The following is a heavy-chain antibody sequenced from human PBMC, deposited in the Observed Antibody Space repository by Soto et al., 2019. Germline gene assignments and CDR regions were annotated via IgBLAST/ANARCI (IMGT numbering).Heavy chain of an antibody. D-gene: IGHD6-13*01. V-gene: IGHV3-33*01. CDR2: IWYDGSNK. CDR1: GFTVSSYG. J-gene: IGHJ4*02. Sequence: PGGSLRLSCAASGFTVSSYGMHWVRQAPGKGLEWVAVIWYDGSNKYYADSVKGRFTISRDNSKNTLYLQMNSLRAEDTAVYYCAREFEQQQGWRFDYWGQGTLVTVSS. CDR3: AREFEQQQGWRFDY.